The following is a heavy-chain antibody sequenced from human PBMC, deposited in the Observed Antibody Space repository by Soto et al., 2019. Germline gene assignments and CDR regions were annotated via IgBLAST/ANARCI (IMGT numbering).Heavy chain of an antibody. V-gene: IGHV4-59*01. J-gene: IGHJ5*02. CDR3: SLSYSSSVFEWFDP. D-gene: IGHD6-6*01. CDR1: GVSINSYY. CDR2: IYYSGTT. Sequence: SETLSLTCTVSGVSINSYYWSWILQPPGKGLEWIGYIYYSGTTNYNPSLKSRVTISVDTSKNQFSLNLSSVTAADTAVYYCSLSYSSSVFEWFDPWGQGTLVNVSS.